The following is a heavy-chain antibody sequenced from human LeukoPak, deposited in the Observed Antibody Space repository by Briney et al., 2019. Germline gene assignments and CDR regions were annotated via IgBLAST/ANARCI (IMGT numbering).Heavy chain of an antibody. CDR3: AELGITMIGGV. D-gene: IGHD3-10*02. CDR2: ISYGGNNK. V-gene: IGHV3-30*04. CDR1: GFTLSSYA. J-gene: IGHJ6*04. Sequence: GGSLRLSCVASGFTLSSYAMHWVRQAPGKGLEWVAVISYGGNNKYYADSVKGRFTISRDNTKNTLYLQMNSLRAEDTAVYYCAELGITMIGGVWGKGTTVTISS.